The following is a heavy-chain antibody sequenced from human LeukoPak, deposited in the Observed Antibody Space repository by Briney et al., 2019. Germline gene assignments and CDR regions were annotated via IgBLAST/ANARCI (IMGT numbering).Heavy chain of an antibody. CDR1: GGSISSYY. Sequence: SSETLSLTCGVSGGSISSYYWSWIRQPPGKGLEWIGDIYYSGSTNYNPSLKSRVTISVDTSKNQFSLKLSSVTAADTAVYYCARGSSDWYFDYWGQGTLVTVSS. CDR3: ARGSSDWYFDY. CDR2: IYYSGST. J-gene: IGHJ4*02. D-gene: IGHD6-19*01. V-gene: IGHV4-59*12.